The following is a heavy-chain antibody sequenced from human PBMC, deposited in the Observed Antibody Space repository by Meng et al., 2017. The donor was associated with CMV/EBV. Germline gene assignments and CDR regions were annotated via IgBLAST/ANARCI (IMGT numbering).Heavy chain of an antibody. J-gene: IGHJ4*02. D-gene: IGHD3-3*01. CDR1: GFTFSSYA. V-gene: IGHV3-23*03. CDR2: IYSGGSST. Sequence: GESLKISCVASGFTFSSYAMSWVRQAPGKGLEWVSVIYSGGSSTYYADSVKGRFTISRDNSKNTLYLQMNSLRAEDTAVYYCAKGRYDFWSGYYEAYWGQGTLVTVSS. CDR3: AKGRYDFWSGYYEAY.